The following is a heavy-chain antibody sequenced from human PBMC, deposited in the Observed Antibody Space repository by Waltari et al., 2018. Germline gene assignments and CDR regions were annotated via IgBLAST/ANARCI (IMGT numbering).Heavy chain of an antibody. CDR1: GFTFSTHG. Sequence: QVQLVESGGGVVQPGRSLRLSCAASGFTFSTHGMHWVRTAPGKGLEWGAVISDDGSNKYYADSVKGRFTISRDNSKNTLYLQMNSLRAEDTAVYYCAKDAYIFWSGYAYYFDYWGQGTLVTVSS. J-gene: IGHJ4*02. V-gene: IGHV3-30*18. CDR2: ISDDGSNK. D-gene: IGHD3-3*01. CDR3: AKDAYIFWSGYAYYFDY.